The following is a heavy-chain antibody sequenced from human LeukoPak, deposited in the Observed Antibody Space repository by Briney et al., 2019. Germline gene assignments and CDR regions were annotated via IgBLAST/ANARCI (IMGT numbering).Heavy chain of an antibody. CDR1: GGTFSSYA. V-gene: IGHV1-69*05. J-gene: IGHJ4*02. Sequence: SVKVSCXASGGTFSSYAISWVRQAPGQGLEWMGRIIPIFGTANYAQKFQGRVTITTDESTSTAYMELSSLRSEDTAVYYCARPTNSEGAFDNWGQGTLVTVSS. D-gene: IGHD1-26*01. CDR2: IIPIFGTA. CDR3: ARPTNSEGAFDN.